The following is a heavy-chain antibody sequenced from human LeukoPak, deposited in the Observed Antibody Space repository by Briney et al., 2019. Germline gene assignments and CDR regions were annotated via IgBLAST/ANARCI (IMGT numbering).Heavy chain of an antibody. D-gene: IGHD6-19*01. CDR1: GYTFSSYG. J-gene: IGHJ4*02. V-gene: IGHV1-18*01. CDR2: ISAYNGNT. Sequence: ASVKVSCKASGYTFSSYGISWVRQAPGQGLEWMGWISAYNGNTNYAQKLQGRVTMTTDTSTSTAYMELRSLRFDDTAVYYCARDYSSSGAFDYWGQGTLVTVSS. CDR3: ARDYSSSGAFDY.